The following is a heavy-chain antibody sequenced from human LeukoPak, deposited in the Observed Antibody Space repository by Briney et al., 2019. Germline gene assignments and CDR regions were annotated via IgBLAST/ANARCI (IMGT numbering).Heavy chain of an antibody. Sequence: PSETLSLTCTVSGGSISSGGYYWSWIRQHPGKGLEWIGYIYYSGSTYYNPSLGSRVNMSVDASKNQFSLKLSSVTAADTAVYYCARPHPAVAGTNAFDIWGQGTTVFVSS. D-gene: IGHD6-19*01. CDR3: ARPHPAVAGTNAFDI. CDR2: IYYSGST. CDR1: GGSISSGGYY. J-gene: IGHJ3*02. V-gene: IGHV4-31*03.